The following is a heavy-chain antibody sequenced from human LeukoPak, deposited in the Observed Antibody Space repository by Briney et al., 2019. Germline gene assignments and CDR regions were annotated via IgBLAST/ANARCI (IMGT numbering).Heavy chain of an antibody. V-gene: IGHV3-30*02. CDR3: GGENYRQIDF. D-gene: IGHD3-16*01. J-gene: IGHJ4*02. CDR1: GFIFSNYA. CDR2: IRYDGSNQ. Sequence: PGGSLRLSCAASGFIFSNYAMHWVRQAPGGGLDWVAYIRYDGSNQYYADSVKGRFTISRDNSNNTLYLQMNTLRAEDTALYYCGGENYRQIDFWGQGTLVTVSA.